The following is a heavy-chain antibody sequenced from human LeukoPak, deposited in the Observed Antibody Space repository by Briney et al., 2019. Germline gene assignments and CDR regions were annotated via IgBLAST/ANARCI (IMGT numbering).Heavy chain of an antibody. Sequence: GGSLRLSCAASGFTFSSYAMSWVRQAPGKGLEWVSAISGSSGSTYYADSVKGRFTISRDNSKNTLYLQMNSLRAEDTAVYYCSKTAARAYGSYYYYMDVWGKGTTVTVSS. CDR2: ISGSSGST. CDR1: GFTFSSYA. V-gene: IGHV3-23*01. CDR3: SKTAARAYGSYYYYMDV. D-gene: IGHD3-10*01. J-gene: IGHJ6*03.